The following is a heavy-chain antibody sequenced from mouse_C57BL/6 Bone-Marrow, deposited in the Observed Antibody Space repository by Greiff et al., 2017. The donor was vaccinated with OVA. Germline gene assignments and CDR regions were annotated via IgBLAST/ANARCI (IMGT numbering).Heavy chain of an antibody. D-gene: IGHD1-1*01. CDR2: INPNNGGT. V-gene: IGHV1-18*01. CDR3: ARSYYYGSRDYAMDY. J-gene: IGHJ4*01. CDR1: GYTFTDYN. Sequence: VQLQQSGPELVKPGASVKIPCKASGYTFTDYNMDWVKQSHGKSLEWIGDINPNNGGTIYNQKFKGKATLTVDKSSSTAYMELRSLTSEDTAVYYCARSYYYGSRDYAMDYWGQGTSVTVSS.